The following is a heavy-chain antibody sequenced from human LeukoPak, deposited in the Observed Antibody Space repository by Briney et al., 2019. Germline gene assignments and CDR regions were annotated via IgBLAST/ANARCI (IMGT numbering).Heavy chain of an antibody. V-gene: IGHV4-61*02. D-gene: IGHD1-26*01. CDR3: ARLWWELPGVYYFDY. CDR2: IYASGST. Sequence: SQTLSLTCTVSGGSISRGSYYWNWIRQPAGKELEWIGRIYASGSTNYNPSLKSRVTISVDTSKNQFSLKLGSVTAADTAVYYCARLWWELPGVYYFDYWGQGTLVTVSS. CDR1: GGSISRGSYY. J-gene: IGHJ4*02.